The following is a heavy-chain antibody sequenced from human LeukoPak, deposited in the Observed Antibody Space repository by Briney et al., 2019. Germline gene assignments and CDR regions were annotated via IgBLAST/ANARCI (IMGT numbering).Heavy chain of an antibody. Sequence: SETLSLTCTVSGGSISSSSYYWGWIRQPPGKGLEWIGSIYYSGTTYYNPSLKSRVTISVDTSKNQFSLKLSSVTAADTAVYYCARDTLWGPVGGWFDPWGQGTLVTVSS. D-gene: IGHD3-16*01. V-gene: IGHV4-39*07. CDR1: GGSISSSSYY. J-gene: IGHJ5*02. CDR2: IYYSGTT. CDR3: ARDTLWGPVGGWFDP.